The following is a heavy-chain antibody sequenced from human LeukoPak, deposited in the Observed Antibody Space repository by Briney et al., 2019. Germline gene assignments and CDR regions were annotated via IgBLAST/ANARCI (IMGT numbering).Heavy chain of an antibody. CDR2: ISSSGSTI. CDR3: ARPSYDTSGYGYYYYYLDV. CDR1: GFTFSSYE. D-gene: IGHD3-22*01. J-gene: IGHJ6*03. V-gene: IGHV3-48*03. Sequence: GGSLRLSCAASGFTFSSYEMNWVRQAPGKGLEWVSYISSSGSTIYYADSVKGRFTISRDNTKNSLYLQMNSLRAEDTAVYYCARPSYDTSGYGYYYYYLDVWGKGTTVTISS.